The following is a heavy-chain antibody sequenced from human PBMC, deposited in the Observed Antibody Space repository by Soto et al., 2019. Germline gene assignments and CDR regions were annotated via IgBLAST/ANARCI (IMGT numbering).Heavy chain of an antibody. CDR2: IYYSGSN. Sequence: SETLSLTCTVSVGSISSYSWSCIRQPPGKGLESIGYIYYSGSNYYNPSLKSRVTISVDTSATTVYMQLRGLRSEDTAVYYCVRPKGHCSGGSCYSGAFNYCGQGTLVTVS. CDR3: VRPKGHCSGGSCYSGAFNY. CDR1: VGSISSYS. J-gene: IGHJ4*02. D-gene: IGHD2-15*01. V-gene: IGHV4-59*03.